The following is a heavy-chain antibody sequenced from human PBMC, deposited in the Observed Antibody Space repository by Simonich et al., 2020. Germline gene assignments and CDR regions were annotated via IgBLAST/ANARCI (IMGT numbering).Heavy chain of an antibody. CDR1: GFTFSSYA. Sequence: GGGLVQPGGSLRLSCAASGFTFSSYAMSWVRQAPGKGLEWVSAISGSGGSTYYADSVKGRFTISRDNSKNTLYLQMTSLGAEDTAVYYCAKDLGERITMIVVVIDAFDIWGQGTMVTVSS. CDR3: AKDLGERITMIVVVIDAFDI. CDR2: ISGSGGST. V-gene: IGHV3-23*01. D-gene: IGHD3-22*01. J-gene: IGHJ3*02.